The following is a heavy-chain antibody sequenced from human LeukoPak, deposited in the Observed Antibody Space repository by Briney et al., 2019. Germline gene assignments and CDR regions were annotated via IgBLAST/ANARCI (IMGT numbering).Heavy chain of an antibody. Sequence: AGGSLRLSCAASGFTFSSYGMRWVRQAPGKGLEWVAVIWYDGSNKYYADSVKGRFTISRDNSKNTLYLQMNSPRAEDTAVYYCARDVPAYYYDSSGYTDAFDIWGQGTMVTVSS. CDR2: IWYDGSNK. V-gene: IGHV3-33*01. J-gene: IGHJ3*02. CDR3: ARDVPAYYYDSSGYTDAFDI. D-gene: IGHD3-22*01. CDR1: GFTFSSYG.